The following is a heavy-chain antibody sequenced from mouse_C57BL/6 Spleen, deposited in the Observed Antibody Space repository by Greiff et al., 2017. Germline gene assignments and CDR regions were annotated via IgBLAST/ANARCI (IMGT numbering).Heavy chain of an antibody. V-gene: IGHV1-55*01. CDR3: ARYGKPLDY. D-gene: IGHD2-1*01. CDR1: GYTFTSYW. J-gene: IGHJ2*01. CDR2: IYPGSGST. Sequence: QVQLQQSGAELVKPGASVKMSCKASGYTFTSYWITWVKQTPGQGLEWSGAIYPGSGSTNYNEKFKSKATLTVEPSSSTAYMQLSSLTSEDSAVYYCARYGKPLDYWGQSATLTVSS.